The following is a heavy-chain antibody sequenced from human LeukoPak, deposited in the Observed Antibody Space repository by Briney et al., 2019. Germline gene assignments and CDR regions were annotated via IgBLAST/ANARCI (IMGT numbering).Heavy chain of an antibody. J-gene: IGHJ6*03. CDR3: ALVRCNYYYYMDV. CDR2: ISSSGNYI. Sequence: GGSLRLSCATSGFTFSSFGINWVRQAPGKGLEWVSSISSSGNYIYYADSVKGRFTISRDNAKNSLYLQMNSLRVDDTAVYYCALVRCNYYYYMDVWGNGTMVVISS. CDR1: GFTFSSFG. D-gene: IGHD3-10*01. V-gene: IGHV3-21*01.